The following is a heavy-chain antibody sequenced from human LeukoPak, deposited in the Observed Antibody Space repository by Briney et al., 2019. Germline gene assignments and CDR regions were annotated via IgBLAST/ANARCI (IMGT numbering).Heavy chain of an antibody. V-gene: IGHV4-34*01. CDR1: GGSFSGYY. CDR3: ARGAAAGTGADY. Sequence: SETLSLTCAVYGGSFSGYYWSWIRQPPGKGLEWIGEINHSGSTNYNPSLKSRVTISVDTPKNQFSLKLSSVTAADTAVYYCARGAAAGTGADYWGQGTLVTVSS. J-gene: IGHJ4*02. D-gene: IGHD6-13*01. CDR2: INHSGST.